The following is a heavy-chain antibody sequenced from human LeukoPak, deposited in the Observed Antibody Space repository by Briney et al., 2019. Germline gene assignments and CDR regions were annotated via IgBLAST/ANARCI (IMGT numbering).Heavy chain of an antibody. V-gene: IGHV4-59*08. CDR3: ARQQKIHWGNYGYLDL. J-gene: IGHJ2*01. Sequence: SETLSLTCTVSGXSITTYYGSWIRQPPGKGLEYIGYLYYSGNTSYNPYLRSRVTISVDTSKNQISLKLSSVTAADTAVYYCARQQKIHWGNYGYLDLWGRGTLVTVPS. CDR1: GXSITTYY. CDR2: LYYSGNT. D-gene: IGHD3-16*01.